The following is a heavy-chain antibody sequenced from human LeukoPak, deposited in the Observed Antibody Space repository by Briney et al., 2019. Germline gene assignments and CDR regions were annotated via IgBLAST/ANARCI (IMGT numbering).Heavy chain of an antibody. CDR1: GFTFSSYA. CDR3: ARETRSYLGY. D-gene: IGHD1/OR15-1a*01. CDR2: ITRSGGST. Sequence: GGSLRLSCAASGFTFSSYAMSWVRQAPGKGLEWVSAITRSGGSTYYADSVKGRFTISRDNSKNTLYLQMNSLRAEDTVVYYCARETRSYLGYWGQGTLVTVSS. J-gene: IGHJ4*02. V-gene: IGHV3-23*01.